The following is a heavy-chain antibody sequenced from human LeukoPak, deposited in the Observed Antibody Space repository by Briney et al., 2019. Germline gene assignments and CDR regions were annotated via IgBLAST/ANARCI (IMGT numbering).Heavy chain of an antibody. CDR3: ASPGHYDFWSGYFRNDAFDI. D-gene: IGHD3-3*01. CDR1: GGSISSYY. Sequence: SETLSLTCTVSGGSISSYYWSWIRQPAGKGLEWIGYIYYSGSTNYNPSLKSRVTISVDTSKNQFSLKLSSVTAADTAVYYCASPGHYDFWSGYFRNDAFDIWGQGTMVTVSS. V-gene: IGHV4-59*12. J-gene: IGHJ3*02. CDR2: IYYSGST.